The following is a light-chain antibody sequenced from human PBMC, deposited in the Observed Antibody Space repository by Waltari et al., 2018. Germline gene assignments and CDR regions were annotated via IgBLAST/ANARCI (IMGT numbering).Light chain of an antibody. CDR3: QQYDRTPFT. J-gene: IGKJ3*01. Sequence: DIVMTQSPESLGVSLGERAAINCKSSQTLLFSSNNRNYLAWYKQKPGKPPKLLITWASTREAGVPDRFSGSGSGTDFTLTITSLQAEDVAVYFCQQYDRTPFTFGPGTRVDVK. CDR2: WAS. V-gene: IGKV4-1*01. CDR1: QTLLFSSNNRNY.